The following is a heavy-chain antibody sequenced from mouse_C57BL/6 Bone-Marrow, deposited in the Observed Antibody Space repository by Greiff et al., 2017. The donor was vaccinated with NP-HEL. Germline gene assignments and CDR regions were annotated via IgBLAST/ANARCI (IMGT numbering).Heavy chain of an antibody. CDR2: IDPSDSYT. CDR3: ASNYYGSSSYAMDY. Sequence: QVQLQQPGAELVRPGTSVKLSCKASGYTFTSYWMHWVKQRPGQGLEWIGVIDPSDSYTNYNQKFKGKATLTVDTSSSTAYKQLSSLTSEDSAVYYCASNYYGSSSYAMDYWGQGTSVTVSS. J-gene: IGHJ4*01. V-gene: IGHV1-59*01. CDR1: GYTFTSYW. D-gene: IGHD1-1*01.